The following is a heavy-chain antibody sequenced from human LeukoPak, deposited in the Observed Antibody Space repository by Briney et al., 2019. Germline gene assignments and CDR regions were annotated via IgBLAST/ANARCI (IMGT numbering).Heavy chain of an antibody. D-gene: IGHD3-10*01. Sequence: SVKVSCKASGGTFSSYAIIWVRQAPGQGLEWMGRIIPILGIANYAQKFQGRVTITADKSTSTAYMELSSLRSEDTAVYYCASLGGSGSYYIPNFDYWGQGTLVTVSS. CDR1: GGTFSSYA. CDR3: ASLGGSGSYYIPNFDY. CDR2: IIPILGIA. V-gene: IGHV1-69*04. J-gene: IGHJ4*02.